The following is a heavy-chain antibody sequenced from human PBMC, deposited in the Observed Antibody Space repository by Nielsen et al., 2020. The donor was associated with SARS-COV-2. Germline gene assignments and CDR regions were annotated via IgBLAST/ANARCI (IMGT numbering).Heavy chain of an antibody. CDR1: GFTFDDYA. V-gene: IGHV3-9*01. CDR3: APYADAFDI. J-gene: IGHJ3*02. Sequence: GGSLRLSCAASGFTFDDYAMHWVRQAPGKGLEWASGISWNSGSIGYADSVKGRFTISRDNAKNSLYLQMNSLRAEDTALYYCAPYADAFDIWGQGTMVTVSS. CDR2: ISWNSGSI.